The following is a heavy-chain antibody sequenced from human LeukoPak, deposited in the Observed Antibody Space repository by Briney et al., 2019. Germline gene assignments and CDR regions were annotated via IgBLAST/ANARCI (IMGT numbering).Heavy chain of an antibody. CDR3: ARVGYYDSSGSLFDY. CDR2: VNHSGST. J-gene: IGHJ4*02. CDR1: GGSFSGYY. D-gene: IGHD3-22*01. Sequence: PSETLSLTCAVYGGSFSGYYWSWIRQPPGKGLEWIGEVNHSGSTNYNPSLKSRVTISVDTSKNQFSLKLSSVTAADTAVYYCARVGYYDSSGSLFDYWGQGTLVTVSS. V-gene: IGHV4-34*01.